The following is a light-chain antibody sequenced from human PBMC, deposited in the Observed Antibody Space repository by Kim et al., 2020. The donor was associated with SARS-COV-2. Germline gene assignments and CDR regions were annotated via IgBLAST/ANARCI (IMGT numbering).Light chain of an antibody. J-gene: IGKJ1*01. V-gene: IGKV1-27*01. CDR3: QKYNRAPCT. Sequence: AYGGDRVTIPCRASQVISNYFAWYQQKPVTVPQLLIYAASAFQSGVPSRFSGSGSVTDFTLTISSLQPEDVSTYYCQKYNRAPCTFGPGTKVDIK. CDR2: AAS. CDR1: QVISNY.